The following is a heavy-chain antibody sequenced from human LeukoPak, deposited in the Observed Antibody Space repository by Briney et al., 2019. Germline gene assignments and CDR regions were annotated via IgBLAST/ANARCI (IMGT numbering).Heavy chain of an antibody. CDR3: ARETSQKGAHYMDV. CDR1: GGSISSYY. D-gene: IGHD3-16*01. CDR2: IYYSGYT. Sequence: SETLSLTCTVSGGSISSYYWSWIRQPPGKGLKWIGNIYYSGYTTYSPSLRSRVTISVDTSKNQFSLKLSSVTAADTAVYCCARETSQKGAHYMDVWGKGTTITISS. V-gene: IGHV4-59*01. J-gene: IGHJ6*03.